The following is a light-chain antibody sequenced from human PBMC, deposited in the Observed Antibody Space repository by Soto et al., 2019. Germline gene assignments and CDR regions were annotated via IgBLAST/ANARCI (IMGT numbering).Light chain of an antibody. J-gene: IGKJ1*01. CDR2: GAS. CDR1: QSVDRNY. CDR3: QQYNDWPPWT. V-gene: IGKV3-20*01. Sequence: EIVLTQSPGTLSLSPGARATLSCRASQSVDRNYLAWYQHKPGQAPRLLIYGASTRATGIPDRFSGSGSGTDFTLTISRLEPEDFAVYYCQQYNDWPPWTFGQGTKVEIK.